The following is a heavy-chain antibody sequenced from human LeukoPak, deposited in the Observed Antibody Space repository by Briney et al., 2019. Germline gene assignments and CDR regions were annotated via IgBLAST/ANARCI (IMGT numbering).Heavy chain of an antibody. V-gene: IGHV4-59*01. CDR2: IHYSGTT. Sequence: SETLSLTCTVSGGSISSYYWSWIRQPLGKGLEWIGYIHYSGTTNYNPSLKSRVTISVDTSKNQFSLKLSSVTAADTAVYYCARVSWFPGTSYYYMDVWGKGTTVTVSS. CDR3: ARVSWFPGTSYYYMDV. CDR1: GGSISSYY. D-gene: IGHD1-1*01. J-gene: IGHJ6*03.